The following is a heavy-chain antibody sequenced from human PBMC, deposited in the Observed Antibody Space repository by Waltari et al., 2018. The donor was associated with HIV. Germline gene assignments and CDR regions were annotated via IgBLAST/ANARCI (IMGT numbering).Heavy chain of an antibody. CDR3: ARGRGMGMHYDSSGMDV. Sequence: QVQLVQSGAEVKKPGASVKVSCKASGYTFTGYYMHWVRQAPGQGLEWMGWINPNSGGTNYAQKFQGRVTMTRDTSISTAYMELSRLRSDDTAVYYCARGRGMGMHYDSSGMDVWGQGTTVTVSS. D-gene: IGHD3-22*01. V-gene: IGHV1-2*02. CDR2: INPNSGGT. J-gene: IGHJ6*02. CDR1: GYTFTGYY.